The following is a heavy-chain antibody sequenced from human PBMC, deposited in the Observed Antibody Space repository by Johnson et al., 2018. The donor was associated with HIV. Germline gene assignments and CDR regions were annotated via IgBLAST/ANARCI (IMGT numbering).Heavy chain of an antibody. CDR3: EGGPYDYFWGSYRFIGAFDI. CDR1: GFTFSSYA. J-gene: IGHJ3*02. CDR2: ISYDGSYK. V-gene: IGHV3-30-3*01. D-gene: IGHD3-16*02. Sequence: QEQLVESGGGVVQPGRSLRLSCAASGFTFSSYAMHWVRQAPGKGLEWVAVISYDGSYKYYADSVKGRFTISRDNSKNTLYVQMNGLRAEDTVGYYCEGGPYDYFWGSYRFIGAFDIWGKGTMVTVSS.